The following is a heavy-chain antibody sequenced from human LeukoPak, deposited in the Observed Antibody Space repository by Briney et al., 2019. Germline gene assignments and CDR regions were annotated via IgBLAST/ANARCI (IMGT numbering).Heavy chain of an antibody. J-gene: IGHJ4*02. V-gene: IGHV4-4*02. CDR1: GGSISSTNW. CDR2: ISLSGLT. CDR3: SRESGAFSPFGY. Sequence: SETLSLTCGVSGGSISSTNWWSWFRQPPGQGLEWIGEISLSGLTNYNPSLKSRVTMSLDKSKNHLSLNLTSVTAADTAVYYCSRESGAFSPFGYWGQGTLVTVSS. D-gene: IGHD1-26*01.